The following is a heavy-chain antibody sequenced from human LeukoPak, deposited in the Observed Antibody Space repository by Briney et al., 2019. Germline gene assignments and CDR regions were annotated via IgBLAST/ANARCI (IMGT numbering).Heavy chain of an antibody. J-gene: IGHJ4*02. V-gene: IGHV3-73*01. Sequence: TGGSLRLSCAASGFTLSGSAMHWLRQASEKGVECVGRIRTKHNSYATAYAASVKGRFTISRDDSKNTAYLQMNSLKTEDTAVYYCTSSRVVTDFGYWGQGTLVTVSS. CDR1: GFTLSGSA. CDR3: TSSRVVTDFGY. D-gene: IGHD4-23*01. CDR2: IRTKHNSYAT.